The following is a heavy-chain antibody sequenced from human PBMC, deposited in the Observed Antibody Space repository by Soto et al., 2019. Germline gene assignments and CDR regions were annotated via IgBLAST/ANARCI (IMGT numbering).Heavy chain of an antibody. CDR3: AHTQGIVLVPAAIWY. CDR2: ITASGGST. J-gene: IGHJ4*02. V-gene: IGHV3-23*01. D-gene: IGHD2-2*02. Sequence: VHLLESGGGSVQPGGSLRLSCAASGFTFSSYAMSWVRQAPGKGLEWVSGITASGGSTSYADSVKGRFTISRDNSKNTLYLQMNSLRAEDTAVYYCAHTQGIVLVPAAIWYWGQGTLVTVSS. CDR1: GFTFSSYA.